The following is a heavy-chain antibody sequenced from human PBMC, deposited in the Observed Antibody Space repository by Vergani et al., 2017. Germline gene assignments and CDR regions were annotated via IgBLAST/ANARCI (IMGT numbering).Heavy chain of an antibody. D-gene: IGHD5-24*01. CDR2: TWYEGNNN. V-gene: IGHV3-33*01. Sequence: QLVESGGGWVQPGRSLRLSCTPSSFKLGDYGMHWVRQAPGRGLEWVSMTWYEGNNNYYADYVKGRFTISKDISKNTLYLQMNSLIGDDTAVYYCASETRDTPSSLDYWGQGTLVTVSS. J-gene: IGHJ4*02. CDR3: ASETRDTPSSLDY. CDR1: SFKLGDYG.